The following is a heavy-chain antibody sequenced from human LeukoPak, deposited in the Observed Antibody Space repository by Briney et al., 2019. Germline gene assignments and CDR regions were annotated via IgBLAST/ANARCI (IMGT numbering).Heavy chain of an antibody. V-gene: IGHV1-2*02. CDR2: INPNSGGT. CDR1: GYTFTAYY. CDR3: ARGSGTSNYLIAY. Sequence: ASVKVSCKASGYTFTAYYMHWVRQAPGQGLEWMGWINPNSGGTNYAQNFQDRVTMTRDTSISTAYMELSRLTSDDTAIYYCARGSGTSNYLIAYWGQGTLVTVSS. D-gene: IGHD5-24*01. J-gene: IGHJ4*02.